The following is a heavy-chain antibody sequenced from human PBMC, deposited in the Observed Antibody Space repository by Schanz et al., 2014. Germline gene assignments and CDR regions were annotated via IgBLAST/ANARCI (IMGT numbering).Heavy chain of an antibody. CDR3: ARANYRRKINFDY. J-gene: IGHJ4*02. CDR1: GFAFSVYG. Sequence: QVQLMESGGGVVQPGRSLRLSCAASGFAFSVYGMHWVRQAPGKGPEWVAVIWYDENNKYYADSVKGRFTMSRDNSKNTLYLQMNSLRAEDTAVYYCARANYRRKINFDYWGQGTLVTVSS. V-gene: IGHV3-33*01. CDR2: IWYDENNK. D-gene: IGHD3-10*01.